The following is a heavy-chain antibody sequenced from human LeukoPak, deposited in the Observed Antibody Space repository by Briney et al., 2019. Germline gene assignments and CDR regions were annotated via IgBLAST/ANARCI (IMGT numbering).Heavy chain of an antibody. CDR2: INHSGST. CDR1: GGSFSGYY. Sequence: PSETLSLTCAVYGGSFSGYYWSWIRQPPGKRLEWIGEINHSGSTNYNPSLKSRVTISVDTSKNQFSLKLRSVTAADTAVYYCARGTKTPIYYDFWSGPLNWFDPWGQGTLVTVSS. J-gene: IGHJ5*02. V-gene: IGHV4-34*01. CDR3: ARGTKTPIYYDFWSGPLNWFDP. D-gene: IGHD3-3*01.